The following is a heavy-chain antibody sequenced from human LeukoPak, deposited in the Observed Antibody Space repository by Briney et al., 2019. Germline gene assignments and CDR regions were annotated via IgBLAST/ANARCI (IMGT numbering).Heavy chain of an antibody. V-gene: IGHV3-23*01. CDR1: GFTFSSYS. Sequence: PGGSLRLSCAASGFTFSSYSMNWVRQAPGKGLEWVSAISGSGGSTYYADSVKGRFTISRDNSKNTLYLQMNSLRAEDTAVYYCAKESWRGPNYYDSSGYPAPLDYWGQGTLVTVSS. CDR2: ISGSGGST. D-gene: IGHD3-22*01. J-gene: IGHJ4*02. CDR3: AKESWRGPNYYDSSGYPAPLDY.